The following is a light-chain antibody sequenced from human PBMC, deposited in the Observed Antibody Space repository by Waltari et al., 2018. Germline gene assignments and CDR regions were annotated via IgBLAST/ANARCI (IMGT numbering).Light chain of an antibody. CDR2: GAS. CDR3: QQYNKWPLT. Sequence: EVVMTQSPATVSVSPGERATLSCRASQSINSYLAWYQQKPGQAPRLLIDGASTRATGIPARFSGSGSGTDFTLTISSLQSEDFAIYYCQQYNKWPLTFGPGTKVHF. J-gene: IGKJ3*01. CDR1: QSINSY. V-gene: IGKV3-15*01.